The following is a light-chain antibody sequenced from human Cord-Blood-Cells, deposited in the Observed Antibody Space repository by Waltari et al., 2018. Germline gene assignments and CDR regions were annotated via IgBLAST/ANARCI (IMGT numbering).Light chain of an antibody. CDR3: QQYYSDPRG. J-gene: IGKJ3*01. CDR1: QGISSY. V-gene: IGKV1-8*01. Sequence: AIRMTQSPSSFSASTGDRVTIPCRASQGISSYLAWYQQKPGKAPKLLIYAASTLQSGVPPRFSGSGAGTDFTLTISCLQSEDFATYYCQQYYSDPRGFGPGTKVDIK. CDR2: AAS.